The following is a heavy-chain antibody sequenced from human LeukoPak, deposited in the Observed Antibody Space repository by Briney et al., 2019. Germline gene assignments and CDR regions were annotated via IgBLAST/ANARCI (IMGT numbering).Heavy chain of an antibody. CDR3: ARALASFEPYYYYGMDV. CDR1: GFTFSSYG. J-gene: IGHJ6*02. Sequence: PGGSLRLTCAASGFTFSSYGMHWVRQAPGKGLEWVAVIWYDGSNKYYADSVKGRFTISRDNSKNTLYLQMNSLRAEDTAVYYCARALASFEPYYYYGMDVWGQGTTVTVSS. CDR2: IWYDGSNK. D-gene: IGHD3-9*01. V-gene: IGHV3-33*01.